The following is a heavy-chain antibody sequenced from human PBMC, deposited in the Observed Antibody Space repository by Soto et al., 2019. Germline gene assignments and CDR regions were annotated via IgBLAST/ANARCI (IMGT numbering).Heavy chain of an antibody. Sequence: QVQLVQSGAEVKKPGASVKVSCKASGYTFTSYAMHWVRQAPGQRLEWMGWINAGNGNTKYSQKFQGRVTITRDTSASTAYMELCSLRSEDTAVYYCARDYDILTGSYYFDYWGQGTLVTVSS. V-gene: IGHV1-3*01. CDR2: INAGNGNT. CDR3: ARDYDILTGSYYFDY. D-gene: IGHD3-9*01. CDR1: GYTFTSYA. J-gene: IGHJ4*02.